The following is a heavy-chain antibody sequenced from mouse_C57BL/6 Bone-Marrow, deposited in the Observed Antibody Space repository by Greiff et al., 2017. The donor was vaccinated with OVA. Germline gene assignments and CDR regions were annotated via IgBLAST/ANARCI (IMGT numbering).Heavy chain of an antibody. D-gene: IGHD2-3*01. CDR3: ARWLLPYYFDY. CDR1: GYAFSSSW. CDR2: IYPGDGDT. Sequence: LVESGPELVKPGASVKISCKASGYAFSSSWMNWVKQRPGKGLEWIGRIYPGDGDTNYNGKFKGKATLTADKSSSTAYMQLSSLTSEDSAVYFCARWLLPYYFDYWGQGTTLTVSS. J-gene: IGHJ2*01. V-gene: IGHV1-82*01.